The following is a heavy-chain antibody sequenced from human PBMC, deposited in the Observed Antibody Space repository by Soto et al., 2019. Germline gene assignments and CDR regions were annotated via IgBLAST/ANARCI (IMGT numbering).Heavy chain of an antibody. Sequence: ASVKVSCKASGYTFTSYGMHWVRQAPGQRLEWMGWINAGNGNTKYSQKFQGRVTITRDTSASTAYMALSSLRSEDTAVYYCARVVAAAGSGPVFDYWGQGTLVTVSS. CDR3: ARVVAAAGSGPVFDY. CDR1: GYTFTSYG. V-gene: IGHV1-3*01. D-gene: IGHD6-13*01. CDR2: INAGNGNT. J-gene: IGHJ4*02.